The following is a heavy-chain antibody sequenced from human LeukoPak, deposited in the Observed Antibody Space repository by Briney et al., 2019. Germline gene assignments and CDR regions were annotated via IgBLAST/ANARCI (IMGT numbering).Heavy chain of an antibody. V-gene: IGHV1-18*01. J-gene: IGHJ4*02. CDR3: ARDKRTYYDSSGYYYGGGGNDY. CDR2: MNPNSGNT. CDR1: GYTFTSYD. D-gene: IGHD3-22*01. Sequence: ASVKVSCKASGYTFTSYDINWVRQATGQGLEWMGWMNPNSGNTNYAQKLQGRVTMTTDTSTSTAYMELRSLRSDDTAVYYCARDKRTYYDSSGYYYGGGGNDYWGQGTLVTVSS.